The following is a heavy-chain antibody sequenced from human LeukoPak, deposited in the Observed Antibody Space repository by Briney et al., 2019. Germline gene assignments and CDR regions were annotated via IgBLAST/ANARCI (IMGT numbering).Heavy chain of an antibody. V-gene: IGHV1-2*02. D-gene: IGHD3-16*01. CDR2: MNPNSGGT. CDR3: ARAIYEYLVDY. Sequence: ASVKVSCKASGYTFTSYDINWVRQATGQGLEWMGWMNPNSGGTNYAQKFQGRVTMTRDTSISTAYMELSRLRSDDTAVYYCARAIYEYLVDYWGQGTLVTVSS. CDR1: GYTFTSYD. J-gene: IGHJ4*02.